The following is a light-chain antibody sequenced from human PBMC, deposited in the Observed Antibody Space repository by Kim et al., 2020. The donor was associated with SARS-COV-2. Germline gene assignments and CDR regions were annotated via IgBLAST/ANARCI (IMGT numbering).Light chain of an antibody. J-gene: IGLJ3*02. CDR2: NDI. CDR1: KIPSKG. Sequence: SYELTQPPSVSVAPGETARITCGGNKIPSKGVHWYQQKAGQAPVLVIYNDIDRPSGIPERFSGSNSGNTATLTITRVEAGDEADYDCQGWDNRGDLGVFG. CDR3: QGWDNRGDLGV. V-gene: IGLV3-21*04.